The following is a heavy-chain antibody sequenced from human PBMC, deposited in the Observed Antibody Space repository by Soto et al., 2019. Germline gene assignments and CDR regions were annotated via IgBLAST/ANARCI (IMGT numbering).Heavy chain of an antibody. Sequence: GGSLRLSCGVSGIDFSNYAMTWVRQAPGEGLEWVAISSTSGRSAYHADSVRGRFTISRDNSKNTLYLHMTKPRAEDTAVYYCAKDGNWLDVFLDLWGQVTPVTVSS. CDR1: GIDFSNYA. CDR2: SSTSGRSA. V-gene: IGHV3-23*01. D-gene: IGHD6-19*01. CDR3: AKDGNWLDVFLDL. J-gene: IGHJ4*02.